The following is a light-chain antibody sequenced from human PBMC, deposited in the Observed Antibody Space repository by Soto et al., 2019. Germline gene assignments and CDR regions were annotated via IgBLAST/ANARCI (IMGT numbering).Light chain of an antibody. Sequence: IEMTQSPLSLPVTPGEASSVSCSSSQSLLHSNGYNYMVWYVQKPGQSPQLLIYFGSARAAGVPDRYSGSGSGTDFTLTIIRRVAEDFVVYYCRQSLNTPVTFGQGTRLEIK. CDR3: RQSLNTPVT. CDR1: QSLLHSNGYNY. V-gene: IGKV2-28*01. J-gene: IGKJ5*01. CDR2: FGS.